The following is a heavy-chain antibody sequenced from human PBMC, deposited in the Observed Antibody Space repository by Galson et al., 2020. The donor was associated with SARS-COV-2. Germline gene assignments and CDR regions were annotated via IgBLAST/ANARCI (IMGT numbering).Heavy chain of an antibody. CDR1: GFTFSTYG. J-gene: IGHJ4*02. V-gene: IGHV3-33*01. CDR3: ARVVLRSWALDY. D-gene: IGHD3-22*01. Sequence: GESLKISCAAPGFTFSTYGMHWVRQAPGKGLEWVAVIWYDGTNNYYADSVKGRFTISRDNSKNTLYLQMNSLRAEDTAVYYCARVVLRSWALDYWGQGTLVTVSS. CDR2: IWYDGTNN.